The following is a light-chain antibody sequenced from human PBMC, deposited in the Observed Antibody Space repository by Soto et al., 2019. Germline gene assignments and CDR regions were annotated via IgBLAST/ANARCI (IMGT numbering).Light chain of an antibody. J-gene: IGKJ5*01. CDR2: LGS. CDR3: MQALQTIT. Sequence: DIVMTQSPLSLPVTPGDPATIACRSSQSLLHSNGYNYLDWYLQKPGQSPQILIYLGSNRSSGVPDRFSGSGSGTDFTLKISRVEAEDVGVYYCMQALQTITFGQGTRLEIK. V-gene: IGKV2-28*01. CDR1: QSLLHSNGYNY.